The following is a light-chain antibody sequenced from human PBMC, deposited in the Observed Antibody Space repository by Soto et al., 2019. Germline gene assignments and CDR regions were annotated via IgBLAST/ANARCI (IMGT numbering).Light chain of an antibody. CDR3: SSHAGSSAFYV. Sequence: VLTQPASVSGSPGQSITISCTGTSSDIGAYDYVSWYQQYPGRVPKLLIHEVTNRPSGVSDRFSGSKSGNTASLTISGLQTEDEADYYCSSHAGSSAFYVFGTGTKVTVL. V-gene: IGLV2-14*01. J-gene: IGLJ1*01. CDR2: EVT. CDR1: SSDIGAYDY.